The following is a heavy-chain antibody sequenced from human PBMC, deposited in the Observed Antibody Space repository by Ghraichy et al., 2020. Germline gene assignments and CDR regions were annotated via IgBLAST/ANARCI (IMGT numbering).Heavy chain of an antibody. CDR2: IYPGDSET. Sequence: GESLNISCRGSGYNHSIYWIGWMRQRPGKGLEWMGVIYPGDSETIYNPSFRGQVTFSVDKSISTTYLQWDSLKASDTAMYYCAREPSYNGAGSAWFNPWGQGTRV. CDR3: AREPSYNGAGSAWFNP. D-gene: IGHD5-24*01. J-gene: IGHJ5*02. V-gene: IGHV5-51*01. CDR1: GYNHSIYW.